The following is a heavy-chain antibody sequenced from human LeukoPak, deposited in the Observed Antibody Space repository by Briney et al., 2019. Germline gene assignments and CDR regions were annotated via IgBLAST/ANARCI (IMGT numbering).Heavy chain of an antibody. Sequence: SGGSLRLSCAASGFTFASYWMSWVRQAPGKGLEWVANIKQDGSKKNYVDSVKGRFTISRDNAKNSLYLQMNSLRAEDTAVYYCARETDYYAYWGQGTLVTVSS. CDR3: ARETDYYAY. V-gene: IGHV3-7*01. D-gene: IGHD3-10*01. CDR2: IKQDGSKK. J-gene: IGHJ4*02. CDR1: GFTFASYW.